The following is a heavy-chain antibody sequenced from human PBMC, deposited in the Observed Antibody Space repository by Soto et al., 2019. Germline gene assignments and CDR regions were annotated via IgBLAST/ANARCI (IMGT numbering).Heavy chain of an antibody. J-gene: IGHJ4*02. V-gene: IGHV2-5*01. CDR1: GFSLSTSGVG. CDR2: IYWNDDK. D-gene: IGHD3-10*01. Sequence: QITLKESGPTLVKPTQTLTLTCTFSGFSLSTSGVGVGWIRQPPGKALEWLALIYWNDDKRYSPSLKSRLTITKDTSKNQVVLTMTNMDPVDTATYYCAHSLVDYYGSGSYFDYWGQGTLVTVSS. CDR3: AHSLVDYYGSGSYFDY.